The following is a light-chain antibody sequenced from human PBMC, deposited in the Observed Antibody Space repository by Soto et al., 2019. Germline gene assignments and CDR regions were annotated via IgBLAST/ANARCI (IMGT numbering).Light chain of an antibody. V-gene: IGKV3-20*01. CDR1: QSVSSN. CDR2: GAS. CDR3: QQYGSSPGT. Sequence: EIVMTQSPATLSVSPGERATLSCRASQSVSSNLAWYQQKPGQAPRLLIYGASSRATGIPDRFSGSGSGTDFTLTISRLEPEDFAVYYCQQYGSSPGTVGGGTKVDIK. J-gene: IGKJ4*01.